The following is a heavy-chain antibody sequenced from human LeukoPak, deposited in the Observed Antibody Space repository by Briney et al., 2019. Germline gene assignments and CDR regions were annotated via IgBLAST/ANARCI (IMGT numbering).Heavy chain of an antibody. Sequence: GGSLRLSCVASGFTSSSYSMNWVRQAPGKGLGWVSYISTSSTYIYYADSVKGRFTISRDNAKNSLYLQMNSLRAEDTAVYYCARDRLHYGEYEKTFDYWGQGTLVSVSS. CDR3: ARDRLHYGEYEKTFDY. CDR1: GFTSSSYS. CDR2: ISTSSTYI. D-gene: IGHD4-17*01. V-gene: IGHV3-21*01. J-gene: IGHJ4*02.